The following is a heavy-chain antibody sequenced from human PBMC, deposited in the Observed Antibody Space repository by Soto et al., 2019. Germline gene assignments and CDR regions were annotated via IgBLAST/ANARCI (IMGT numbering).Heavy chain of an antibody. V-gene: IGHV3-23*01. D-gene: IGHD3-3*01. J-gene: IGHJ4*02. Sequence: GSLRLACEVSGFTFSSYAMSCVRQAPGKGLEWVSAISGSGGSTYYADSVKGRFTISRDNSKNTLYLQMNSLRAEDTAVYYCAKDPLGVVITPYYFDYWGRGTLVTVSS. CDR3: AKDPLGVVITPYYFDY. CDR2: ISGSGGST. CDR1: GFTFSSYA.